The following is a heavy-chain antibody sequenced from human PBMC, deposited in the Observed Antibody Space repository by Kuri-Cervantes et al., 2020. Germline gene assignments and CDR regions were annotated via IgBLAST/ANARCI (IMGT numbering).Heavy chain of an antibody. J-gene: IGHJ6*02. CDR2: ISAYSGNT. Sequence: ASVKVSCKASGYTFTSYGISWVRQAPGQGLEWMGWISAYSGNTNYAQKLQGRVTMTTDASTSTAYMELRSLRSDDTAVYYCARGAAAVSGYYYGMDVWGQGTTVTVSS. CDR3: ARGAAAVSGYYYGMDV. D-gene: IGHD6-13*01. CDR1: GYTFTSYG. V-gene: IGHV1-18*01.